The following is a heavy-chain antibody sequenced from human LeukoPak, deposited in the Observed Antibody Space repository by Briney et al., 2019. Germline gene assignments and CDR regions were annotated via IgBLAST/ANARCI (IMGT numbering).Heavy chain of an antibody. CDR2: IRQDGSEK. Sequence: PGGSLRLSCEVSGFTFTDYWMNWVRQAPGKGPEWVASIRQDGSEKTYVDSVKGRFTISRDNTKNSLSLQLNGLRAEDTAVYYCASDGTAAGLYFDLWGHGTLVTVSS. CDR1: GFTFTDYW. CDR3: ASDGTAAGLYFDL. J-gene: IGHJ4*01. D-gene: IGHD6-13*01. V-gene: IGHV3-7*01.